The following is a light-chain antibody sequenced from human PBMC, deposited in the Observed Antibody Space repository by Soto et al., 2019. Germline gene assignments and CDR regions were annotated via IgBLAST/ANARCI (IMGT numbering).Light chain of an antibody. CDR3: QQYNNWPRT. CDR1: QSVSSN. CDR2: GAS. Sequence: IVITPPPATLSVSPGATATLSCRASQSVSSNLAWYQQKPGQAPRLLIYGASTRATGIPARFSGSGSGTEFTLTISSLQSEDFAVYYCQQYNNWPRTFGQGTKVDIK. V-gene: IGKV3-15*01. J-gene: IGKJ1*01.